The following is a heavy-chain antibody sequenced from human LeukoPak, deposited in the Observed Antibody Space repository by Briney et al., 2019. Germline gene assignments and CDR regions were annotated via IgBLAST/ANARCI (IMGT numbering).Heavy chain of an antibody. D-gene: IGHD6-19*01. CDR2: IKQDGSEK. CDR3: ARDSSGPDY. Sequence: QPGGSLRLSCAASGFTFSSYGMHWVRQAPGKGLEWVANIKQDGSEKNYVDSVKGRFTISRDNAKNSLFLQMNSLRAEDTAVYFCARDSSGPDYWGQGTLVTVSS. CDR1: GFTFSSYG. J-gene: IGHJ4*02. V-gene: IGHV3-7*01.